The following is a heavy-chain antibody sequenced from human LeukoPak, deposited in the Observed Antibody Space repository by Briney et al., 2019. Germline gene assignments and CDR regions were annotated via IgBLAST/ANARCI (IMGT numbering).Heavy chain of an antibody. CDR1: GGSISHSSYS. Sequence: SETLSLTCTVSGGSISHSSYSWAWIRQPPGKGLEWIATVYYTGTPYYNPSLKSRVTVSADTSKNQFFLRVKSVTAADTADYYCARLYYFDTSGSLDPWGQGTRVTVPS. D-gene: IGHD3-22*01. CDR2: VYYTGTP. CDR3: ARLYYFDTSGSLDP. J-gene: IGHJ5*02. V-gene: IGHV4-39*07.